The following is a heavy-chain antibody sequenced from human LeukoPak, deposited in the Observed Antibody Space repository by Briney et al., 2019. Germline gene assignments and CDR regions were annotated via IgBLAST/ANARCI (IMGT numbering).Heavy chain of an antibody. J-gene: IGHJ5*02. Sequence: GGAPRLSCAASGFTFSSYGMHWVRQAPGKGLEWVAVISYDGSNKYYADSVKGRITISRDNSKTTLYLQMNSLRAEDTAVHYCAKSEQQLVLDWFDPWGQGTLVTVSS. D-gene: IGHD6-13*01. CDR3: AKSEQQLVLDWFDP. CDR2: ISYDGSNK. V-gene: IGHV3-30*18. CDR1: GFTFSSYG.